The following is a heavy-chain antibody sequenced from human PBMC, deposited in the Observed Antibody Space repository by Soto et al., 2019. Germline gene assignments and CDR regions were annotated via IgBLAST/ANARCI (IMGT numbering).Heavy chain of an antibody. V-gene: IGHV1-69*06. CDR2: IIPIFGTA. J-gene: IGHJ4*02. Sequence: QVQLVQSGAEVKKPGSSVKVSCKASGGTFSSYAISWVRQAPGQGLEWMGGIIPIFGTANYAQKFQGRVKITADKSTSTAYMELSSLRSEDTAVYYCARGVPDYYDSSGYYRSQYFDYWGQGTLVTVSS. D-gene: IGHD3-22*01. CDR3: ARGVPDYYDSSGYYRSQYFDY. CDR1: GGTFSSYA.